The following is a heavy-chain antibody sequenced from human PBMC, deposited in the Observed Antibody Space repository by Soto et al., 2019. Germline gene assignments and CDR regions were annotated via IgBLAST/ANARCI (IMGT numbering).Heavy chain of an antibody. CDR2: ISSGSAYI. CDR1: TFNSYS. D-gene: IGHD1-26*01. Sequence: EVQLVESGGGLVKPGGSLRLSCSFTFNSYSLNWVRQAPGKGLEWVSSISSGSAYIKYADSVKGRFTISRDNANNFLYLQMSSLRVDDTALYYCTRVQGGSYDSWFDPWGQGTLVTVSS. J-gene: IGHJ5*02. CDR3: TRVQGGSYDSWFDP. V-gene: IGHV3-21*06.